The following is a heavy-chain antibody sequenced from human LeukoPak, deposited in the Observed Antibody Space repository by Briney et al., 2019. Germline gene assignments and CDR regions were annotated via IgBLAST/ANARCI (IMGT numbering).Heavy chain of an antibody. J-gene: IGHJ6*02. CDR1: GFTFSNAW. Sequence: GGSLRLSCAVSGFTFSNAWMNWVRQAPGKGLEWVGRIKSKTDGGTTDYAAPVKGRFTISREDSKNTLYLQMNSLKTEDTAVYYCTTAAYCSSTSCSGAVDYYYYGMDVWGQGTTVTVSS. D-gene: IGHD2-2*01. CDR2: IKSKTDGGTT. CDR3: TTAAYCSSTSCSGAVDYYYYGMDV. V-gene: IGHV3-15*07.